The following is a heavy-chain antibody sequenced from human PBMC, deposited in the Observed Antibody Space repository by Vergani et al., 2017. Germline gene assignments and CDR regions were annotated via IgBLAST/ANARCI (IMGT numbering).Heavy chain of an antibody. CDR1: GFTFSSYS. J-gene: IGHJ4*02. CDR2: INHSGST. D-gene: IGHD6-19*01. V-gene: IGHV4-34*01. CDR3: ARGGSGWYVGAWDY. Sequence: VQLVESGGGLVKPGGSLRLSCAASGFTFSSYSMNWVRQAPGKGLEWIGEINHSGSTNYNPSLKSRVTISVDTSKNQFSLKLSSVTAADTAVYYCARGGSGWYVGAWDYWGQGTLVTVSS.